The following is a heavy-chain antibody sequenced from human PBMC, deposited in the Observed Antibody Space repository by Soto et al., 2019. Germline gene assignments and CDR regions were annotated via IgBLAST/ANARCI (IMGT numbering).Heavy chain of an antibody. CDR2: INPDGSEK. V-gene: IGHV3-7*01. CDR3: SRSLDS. J-gene: IGHJ4*02. Sequence: GGSLRLSCAASGFTFSNAWMDWVRQAPGKGLEWVANINPDGSEKHSVDSVKGRFTISRDNAKNSLYLQMSSLTAEDSALYYCSRSLDSWGQGTRVTVSS. CDR1: GFTFSNAW.